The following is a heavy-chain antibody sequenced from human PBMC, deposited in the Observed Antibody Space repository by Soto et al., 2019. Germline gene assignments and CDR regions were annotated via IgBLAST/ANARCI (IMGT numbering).Heavy chain of an antibody. D-gene: IGHD6-19*01. CDR1: GFSLSTSGVG. V-gene: IGHV2-5*02. J-gene: IGHJ4*02. CDR2: IYWDDDK. Sequence: QITLKESGPTLVKPTQTLTLTCTFSGFSLSTSGVGVGWIRQPPGKALEWLALIYWDDDKRYSPSLKSRLTITQDPSKNQVVLTMTNMDPVDTATYYCAHRHSSGWYYDYWGQGTLVTVSS. CDR3: AHRHSSGWYYDY.